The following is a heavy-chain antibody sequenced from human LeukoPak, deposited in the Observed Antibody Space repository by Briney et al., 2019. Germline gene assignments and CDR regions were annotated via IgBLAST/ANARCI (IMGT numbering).Heavy chain of an antibody. CDR2: IYPDDSDT. D-gene: IGHD6-13*01. CDR3: ARHEDIATDGIDGFDI. Sequence: GESLKISCQGSGYSFSNYWIGWVRQMPGKGLDWMGVIYPDDSDTRYSPSFQGQVTISADKSISTAYLQWSSLKASDTAKYYCARHEDIATDGIDGFDIWGQGTMVTVSS. J-gene: IGHJ3*02. V-gene: IGHV5-51*01. CDR1: GYSFSNYW.